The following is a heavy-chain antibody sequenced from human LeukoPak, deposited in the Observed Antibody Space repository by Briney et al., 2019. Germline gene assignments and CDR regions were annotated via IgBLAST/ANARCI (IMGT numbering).Heavy chain of an antibody. Sequence: ASVKVSCKASGYTFTSYDINWVRQVTGQGLEWMGWMNPNSGNTGYAQKFQGRVTMTRNTSISTAYMELSSLRSEDTAVYYCARGRTTMVRGVIISRSGFDPWGQGTLVTVSS. CDR3: ARGRTTMVRGVIISRSGFDP. CDR1: GYTFTSYD. D-gene: IGHD3-10*01. V-gene: IGHV1-8*01. CDR2: MNPNSGNT. J-gene: IGHJ5*02.